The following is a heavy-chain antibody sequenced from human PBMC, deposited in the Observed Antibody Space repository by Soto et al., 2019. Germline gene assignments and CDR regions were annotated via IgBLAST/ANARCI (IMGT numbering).Heavy chain of an antibody. Sequence: QVQLVESGGGVVQPGRSLRLSCAASGFTFSSYGMHWVRQAPGKGLEWVAVIWYDGSNKYYADSVKGRFTISRDNSKNTLYLQMNSPRAEDTAVYYCARAREVFDYWGQGTLVTVSS. CDR2: IWYDGSNK. CDR1: GFTFSSYG. CDR3: ARAREVFDY. V-gene: IGHV3-33*01. J-gene: IGHJ4*02.